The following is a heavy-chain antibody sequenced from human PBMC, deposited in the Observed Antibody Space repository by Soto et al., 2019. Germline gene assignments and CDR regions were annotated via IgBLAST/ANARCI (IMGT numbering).Heavy chain of an antibody. CDR2: IIPVFDKA. V-gene: IGHV1-69*01. D-gene: IGHD3-16*01. CDR3: ARLRRDWGDAFDL. CDR1: GGSFGSSA. J-gene: IGHJ3*01. Sequence: QVQLVQSGAHVKKPGSSVKVSCKTSGGSFGSSAISWVRQAPAQGLEWMGEIIPVFDKANYAQNFQDRLTITADESTGTVFMQLSSLRSDDTAEYFCARLRRDWGDAFDLWGQGTFVTVSS.